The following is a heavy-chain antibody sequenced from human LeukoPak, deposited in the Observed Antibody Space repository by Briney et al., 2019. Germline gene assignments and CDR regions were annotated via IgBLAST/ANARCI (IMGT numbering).Heavy chain of an antibody. J-gene: IGHJ4*02. Sequence: SETLSLTCTVSGDSISGGTYYWSWLRQPAGKGLEWIGRIHTSGSTNYNPSLKSRVTISLDTSKNQFSLKVTSVTAADTAVYYCARGPASTELWLDYFDYWGQGTLVTVST. D-gene: IGHD3-10*01. CDR1: GDSISGGTYY. CDR3: ARGPASTELWLDYFDY. CDR2: IHTSGST. V-gene: IGHV4-61*02.